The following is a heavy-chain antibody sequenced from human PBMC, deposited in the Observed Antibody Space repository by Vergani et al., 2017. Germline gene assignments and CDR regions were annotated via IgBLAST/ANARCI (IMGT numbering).Heavy chain of an antibody. CDR1: GDYITSSSFH. V-gene: IGHV4-61*02. J-gene: IGHJ4*02. CDR3: ARHLNGPLDY. CDR2: IFIGGHT. Sequence: QVQLQESGPGLVKPSQTLSLTCDVSGDYITSSSFHWSWIRQPAGKGLEWIGRIFIGGHTQYNAALKSRITMSLDTSRQQFSLEMTSVTAADTAVYFCARHLNGPLDYWGQGTRVTVSS.